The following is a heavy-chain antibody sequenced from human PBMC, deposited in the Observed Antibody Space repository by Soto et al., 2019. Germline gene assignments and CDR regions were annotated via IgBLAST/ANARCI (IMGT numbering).Heavy chain of an antibody. Sequence: GGSLRLSCAASGFTFSSYGMHWVRQAPGKGLEWVAVIWYDGSNKYYADSVKGRFTISRDNSKNTLYLQMNSLRAEDTAVYYCARDKDFSGYAEQRDAFDIWGQGTMVTVSS. CDR3: ARDKDFSGYAEQRDAFDI. CDR2: IWYDGSNK. V-gene: IGHV3-33*01. J-gene: IGHJ3*02. CDR1: GFTFSSYG. D-gene: IGHD5-12*01.